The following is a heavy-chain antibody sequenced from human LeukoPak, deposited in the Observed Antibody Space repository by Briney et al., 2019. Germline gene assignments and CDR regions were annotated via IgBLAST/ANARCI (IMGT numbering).Heavy chain of an antibody. Sequence: SETLSLTCTVSGGSISSYYWSWIRQPPGKGLEWIGYIYYSGSTNYNPSLKSRVTISVDRSKNQFSLKLSSVTAADTAVYYCAGREDYYDSSPFDYWGQGTLVTVSS. CDR3: AGREDYYDSSPFDY. CDR1: GGSISSYY. D-gene: IGHD3-22*01. CDR2: IYYSGST. J-gene: IGHJ4*02. V-gene: IGHV4-59*12.